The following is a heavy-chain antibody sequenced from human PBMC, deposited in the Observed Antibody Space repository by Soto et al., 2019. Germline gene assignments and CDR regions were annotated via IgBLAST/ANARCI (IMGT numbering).Heavy chain of an antibody. J-gene: IGHJ2*01. CDR1: GFTFSSYA. V-gene: IGHV3-30-3*01. D-gene: IGHD2-15*01. CDR2: ISYDGSNK. Sequence: QVQLVESGGGVVQPGRSLRLSCAASGFTFSSYAMHWVRQAPGKGLEWVAVISYDGSNKYYADSVKGRFTISRDNSKKTLYLQMNSLRAEDTAVYYCARTYGGTMQGYFDLWGRGTLVTVSS. CDR3: ARTYGGTMQGYFDL.